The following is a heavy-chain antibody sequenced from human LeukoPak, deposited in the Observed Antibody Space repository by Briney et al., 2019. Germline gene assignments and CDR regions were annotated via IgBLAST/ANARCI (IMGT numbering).Heavy chain of an antibody. J-gene: IGHJ4*02. D-gene: IGHD3-22*01. CDR3: ARGTYDSSGYYFTRYFDY. V-gene: IGHV3-53*01. CDR2: IYSGGRT. Sequence: PGGSLRLSCAASGFTVSANYMTWVRQAPGKGLEWVSVIYSGGRTDYADSVKGRFTISRGNSKNTLYLQMNSLRAEDTAVYYCARGTYDSSGYYFTRYFDYWGQGTLVTVSS. CDR1: GFTVSANY.